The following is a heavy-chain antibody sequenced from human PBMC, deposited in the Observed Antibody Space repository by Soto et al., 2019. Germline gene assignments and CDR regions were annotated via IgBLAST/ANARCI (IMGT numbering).Heavy chain of an antibody. Sequence: SETLSLTCTVSGGSISRNIYHWGWIRQPPGKGLEWIGRIYNSGRTYYNASLKSRVSISIDTSKNQFSLKLTSVTAADTAVYYCARHPVYATGWQIDYWGQGALVTVSA. J-gene: IGHJ4*02. CDR1: GGSISRNIYH. CDR2: IYNSGRT. V-gene: IGHV4-39*01. D-gene: IGHD2-2*01. CDR3: ARHPVYATGWQIDY.